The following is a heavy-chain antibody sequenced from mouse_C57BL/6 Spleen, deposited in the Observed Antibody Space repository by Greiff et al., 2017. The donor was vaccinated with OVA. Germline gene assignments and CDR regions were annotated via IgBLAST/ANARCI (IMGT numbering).Heavy chain of an antibody. D-gene: IGHD1-1*01. J-gene: IGHJ1*03. V-gene: IGHV1-39*01. CDR2: INPNYGTT. CDR1: GYSFTDYN. Sequence: EVQLQQSGPELVKPGASVKISCKASGYSFTDYNMNWVKQSNGKSLEWIGVINPNYGTTSYNQKFKGKATLTVDQSSSTAYMQLNSLTSEESAFYYCARWYYYGSSRYFDVWGTGTTVTVSS. CDR3: ARWYYYGSSRYFDV.